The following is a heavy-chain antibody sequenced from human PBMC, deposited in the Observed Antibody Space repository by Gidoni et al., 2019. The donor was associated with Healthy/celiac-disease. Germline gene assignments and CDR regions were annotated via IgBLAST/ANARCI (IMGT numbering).Heavy chain of an antibody. V-gene: IGHV1-3*01. J-gene: IGHJ4*02. CDR1: GYTFTSYA. Sequence: QVQLVQSGAEVKKPGASVKVSCKASGYTFTSYAMHWVRQAPGQRLEWMGWINAGNGNTKYSQKFQGRVTIIRDTSASTAYMELSSLRSEDTAVYYCARSPDYGDFSFDYWGQGTLVTVSS. CDR2: INAGNGNT. CDR3: ARSPDYGDFSFDY. D-gene: IGHD4-17*01.